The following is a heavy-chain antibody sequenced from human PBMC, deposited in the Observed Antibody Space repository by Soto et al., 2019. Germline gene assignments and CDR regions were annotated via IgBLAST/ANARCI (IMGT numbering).Heavy chain of an antibody. CDR1: GFTFSNSW. CDR3: AKDQASGQGSFDS. J-gene: IGHJ4*02. V-gene: IGHV3-30*18. CDR2: ISYDGSNQ. Sequence: LSCAASGFTFSNSWMHWVRQAPGKGLEWVALISYDGSNQYYADSVKGRFTISRDNSKNTLFLQMNSLRADDTAVYYCAKDQASGQGSFDSWGQGTLVTVSS.